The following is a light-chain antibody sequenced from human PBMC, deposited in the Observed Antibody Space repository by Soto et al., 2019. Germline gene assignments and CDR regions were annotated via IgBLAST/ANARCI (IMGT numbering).Light chain of an antibody. V-gene: IGKV1-39*01. CDR3: QQSYTTPRT. CDR2: GEA. J-gene: IGKJ1*01. CDR1: KSISTY. Sequence: DIQMTQSPSSLSAFVGDRVTITCRASKSISTYLNWYQQKPGKAPNLLIYGEASLQSGVPSRFSGSGSGTDFTLTISRLQPEDFDTYYCQQSYTTPRTFGQGTNVDIK.